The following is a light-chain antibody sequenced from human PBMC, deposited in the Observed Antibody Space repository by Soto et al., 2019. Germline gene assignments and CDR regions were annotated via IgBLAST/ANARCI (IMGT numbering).Light chain of an antibody. V-gene: IGKV3-11*01. J-gene: IGKJ4*01. CDR1: QYINTR. CDR3: HQRSSWPLT. Sequence: IMLKQSPATLSSLQSDRVTLSCRASQYINTRLAWYQHRPGQAPRLLIYQTSIRAAGIPARFSASGSGTDFTLTISNLEPEDFAVYYCHQRSSWPLTFGGVSMVAIK. CDR2: QTS.